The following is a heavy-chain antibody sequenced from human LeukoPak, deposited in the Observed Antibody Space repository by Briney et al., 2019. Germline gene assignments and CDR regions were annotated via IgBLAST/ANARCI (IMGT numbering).Heavy chain of an antibody. V-gene: IGHV3-23*01. D-gene: IGHD3-10*01. Sequence: GGSLRLSCAASGFTFSSYAMSWVRQAPGKGLEWVSAISGSGGSTYYADSVKGRFTISRDNSKNTLYLQMNSLRAEDTAVYYCAKDSYYYGSGSYYNDYWGQGTLVTVSS. J-gene: IGHJ4*02. CDR2: ISGSGGST. CDR1: GFTFSSYA. CDR3: AKDSYYYGSGSYYNDY.